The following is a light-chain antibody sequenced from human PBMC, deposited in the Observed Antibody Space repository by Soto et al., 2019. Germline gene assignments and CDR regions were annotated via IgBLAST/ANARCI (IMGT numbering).Light chain of an antibody. CDR3: QQHNDYPLT. J-gene: IGKJ4*01. CDR2: KAS. Sequence: DIQMTQSPSTLSASVGDRVTITCRASQNINLYLAWYQQKPGKAPKLLIYKASTLESGVPSRFSASGSGTEFTLTISGLQPDDVATYYCQQHNDYPLTFGGGTKVEIE. V-gene: IGKV1-5*03. CDR1: QNINLY.